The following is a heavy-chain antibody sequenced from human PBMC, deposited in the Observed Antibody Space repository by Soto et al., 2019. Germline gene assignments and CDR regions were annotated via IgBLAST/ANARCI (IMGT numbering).Heavy chain of an antibody. CDR1: GGSFSCYY. V-gene: IGHV4-34*01. CDR3: ARVAYYYGSGSYYKPSHAPYFDY. D-gene: IGHD3-10*01. Sequence: PSETLSLTCAVYGGSFSCYYWSWIRPPPGKGLEWIGEINHSGSTNYNPSLKSRVTISVDTSKNQFSLKLSPVTAADTAVYYCARVAYYYGSGSYYKPSHAPYFDYWGQGTLVTVSS. J-gene: IGHJ4*02. CDR2: INHSGST.